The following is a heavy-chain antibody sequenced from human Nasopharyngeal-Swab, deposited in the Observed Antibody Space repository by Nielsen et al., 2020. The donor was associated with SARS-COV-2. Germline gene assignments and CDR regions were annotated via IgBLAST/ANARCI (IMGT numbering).Heavy chain of an antibody. J-gene: IGHJ3*02. CDR1: GGTFSSYG. CDR3: ARPYYGGNSNAFDI. D-gene: IGHD4-23*01. Sequence: SVKVSCKASGGTFSSYGFNWVRQAPGQGLEWMGGIIPIFGTAKYAQNFQGRVTITADESTRTAYMELSSLRSEDTAVYYCARPYYGGNSNAFDIWGQGTMVTVSS. V-gene: IGHV1-69*13. CDR2: IIPIFGTA.